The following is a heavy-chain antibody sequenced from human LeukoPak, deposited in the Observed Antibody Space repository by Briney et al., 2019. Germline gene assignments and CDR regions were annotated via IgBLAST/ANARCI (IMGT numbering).Heavy chain of an antibody. J-gene: IGHJ4*02. D-gene: IGHD6-13*01. Sequence: GGSLRLSCSASEFTFSSYAMHWVRQAPGKGLEYVSTISSNGGSTYYADSVKGRFTISRDNSKNTLYLQMSSLRAEDTAVYYCVKDPTPYSSSPNGNWGQGTLVTVSS. CDR1: EFTFSSYA. CDR3: VKDPTPYSSSPNGN. V-gene: IGHV3-64D*06. CDR2: ISSNGGST.